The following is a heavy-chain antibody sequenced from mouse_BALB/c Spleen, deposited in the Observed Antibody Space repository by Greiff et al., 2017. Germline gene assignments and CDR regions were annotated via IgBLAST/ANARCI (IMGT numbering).Heavy chain of an antibody. CDR2: ISYSGST. J-gene: IGHJ4*01. D-gene: IGHD1-1*01. CDR3: ARIYYYTTRAMDY. V-gene: IGHV3-2*02. Sequence: EVQLVESGPGLVKPSQSLSLTCTVTGYSITSDYAWNWIRQFPGNKLEWMGYISYSGSTSYNPSLKSRISITRDTSKNQFFLQLNSVTTEDTATYYCARIYYYTTRAMDYWGQGTSVTVSS. CDR1: GYSITSDYA.